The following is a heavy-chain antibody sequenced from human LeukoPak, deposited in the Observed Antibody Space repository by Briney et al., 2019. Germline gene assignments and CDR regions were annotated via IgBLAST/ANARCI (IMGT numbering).Heavy chain of an antibody. CDR1: EFIFSRYA. CDR3: ARARRDGNNLAFHLAH. CDR2: LSYDDTNE. Sequence: PGGSLRLYCAASEFIFSRYAMHWVCQGPGKGLEWVAILSYDDTNEYYADSVAGRFTISRDNSKNTLYLQMNSLRPDDTAVYYCARARRDGNNLAFHLAHWGHGTLVTVSS. J-gene: IGHJ4*01. V-gene: IGHV3-30*04. D-gene: IGHD5-24*01.